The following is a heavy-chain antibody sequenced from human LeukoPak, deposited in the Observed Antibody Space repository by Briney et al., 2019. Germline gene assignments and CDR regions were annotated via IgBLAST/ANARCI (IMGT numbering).Heavy chain of an antibody. V-gene: IGHV4-39*01. CDR3: ARWELGRYYFDY. CDR1: GGSISSSSYF. D-gene: IGHD7-27*01. Sequence: SETLSLTCTVSGGSISSSSYFWGWSRQPPGKGLEWIWRMYYSGITYYNRALMSRVTICVDTSKNQFSLKLSSVTAAATAVYYCARWELGRYYFDYWGQGTLVTVSS. J-gene: IGHJ4*02. CDR2: MYYSGIT.